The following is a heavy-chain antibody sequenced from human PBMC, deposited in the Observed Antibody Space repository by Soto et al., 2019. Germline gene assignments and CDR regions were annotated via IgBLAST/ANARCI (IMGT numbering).Heavy chain of an antibody. CDR2: MNPNSGNT. V-gene: IGHV1-8*01. D-gene: IGHD2-2*02. Sequence: ASVKVSCTASGYTFTSYDINWVRQATGQGLEWMGWMNPNSGNTGYAQKFQGRVTMTRNTSISTAYMELSSLRSEDTAVYYCARVVPAAIDLYWFDPWGQGTLVTVSS. J-gene: IGHJ5*02. CDR1: GYTFTSYD. CDR3: ARVVPAAIDLYWFDP.